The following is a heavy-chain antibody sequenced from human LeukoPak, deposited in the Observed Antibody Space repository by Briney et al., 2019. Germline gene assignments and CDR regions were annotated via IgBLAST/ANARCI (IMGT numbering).Heavy chain of an antibody. J-gene: IGHJ4*02. CDR3: ARLVGYTEFDY. D-gene: IGHD2-8*02. Sequence: SETLSLTCTVSGGSISSYCWSWIRQPPGKGLEWVWYIYYSGSTNYNPSLKSRVTISVDTSKNQFYLKLSSLTAADTAVYYCARLVGYTEFDYWGQGTLVTVSS. V-gene: IGHV4-59*08. CDR1: GGSISSYC. CDR2: IYYSGST.